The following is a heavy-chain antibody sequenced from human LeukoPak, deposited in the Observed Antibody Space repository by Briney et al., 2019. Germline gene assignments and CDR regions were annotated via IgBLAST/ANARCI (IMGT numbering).Heavy chain of an antibody. D-gene: IGHD5-12*01. CDR1: GFTFSTYW. V-gene: IGHV3-74*01. CDR3: ARDIQGGYSGYVLGY. J-gene: IGHJ4*02. CDR2: INSDGSST. Sequence: GGSLRLSCAASGFTFSTYWMHWVRQAPGKGLVWVSRINSDGSSTNYADSVKGRFTVPRDNTKNTLYLQMNSLRAEDTAMYYCARDIQGGYSGYVLGYWGQGTPVTVSS.